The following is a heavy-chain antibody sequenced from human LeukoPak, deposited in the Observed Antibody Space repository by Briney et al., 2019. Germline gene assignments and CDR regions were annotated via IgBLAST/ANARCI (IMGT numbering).Heavy chain of an antibody. J-gene: IGHJ3*02. Sequence: SGTLSLTCAVSGGSISSGSYYWGWIRQTPEKGLEWIGSIYYSGTTSYNTSLKSRVTISIDTSKNQFSLRLTSVTASDTAVYYCALFGGGAFDIWGQGTMVTVSS. CDR2: IYYSGTT. V-gene: IGHV4-39*01. CDR3: ALFGGGAFDI. D-gene: IGHD3-10*01. CDR1: GGSISSGSYY.